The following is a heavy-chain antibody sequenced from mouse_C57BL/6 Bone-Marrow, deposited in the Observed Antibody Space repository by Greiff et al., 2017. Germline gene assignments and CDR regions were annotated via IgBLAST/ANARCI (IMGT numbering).Heavy chain of an antibody. Sequence: QVQLQQPGAELVKPGASVKMSCKASGYTFTSYWITWVKQRPGQGLEWIGDIYPGSGSTNYNEKFKSKATLTVDTSSSTASMQLSSLTSEDSAVYYCARQIDYYGSKDYAMDYWGQGTSVTVSS. D-gene: IGHD1-1*01. V-gene: IGHV1-55*01. J-gene: IGHJ4*01. CDR1: GYTFTSYW. CDR3: ARQIDYYGSKDYAMDY. CDR2: IYPGSGST.